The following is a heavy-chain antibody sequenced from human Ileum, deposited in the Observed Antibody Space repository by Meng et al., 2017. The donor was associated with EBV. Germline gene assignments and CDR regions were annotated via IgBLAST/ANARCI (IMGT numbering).Heavy chain of an antibody. CDR3: ARVSQSNVQWLLGDY. CDR2: IYYSGNT. D-gene: IGHD3-22*01. CDR1: GGSISTTIYY. J-gene: IGHJ4*02. Sequence: QLQLQESGPGLVKPSETLSLTCTVSGGSISTTIYYWGWIRQAPGRGLEWIGNIYYSGNTIYNPSLKSRVTISVDTSKNQLSLKLNSVTAADTAVYYCARVSQSNVQWLLGDYWGQGTLVTVAS. V-gene: IGHV4-39*07.